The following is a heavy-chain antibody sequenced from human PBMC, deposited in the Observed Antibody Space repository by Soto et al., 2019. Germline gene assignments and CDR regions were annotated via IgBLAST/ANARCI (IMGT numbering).Heavy chain of an antibody. CDR1: GGSISSSGDY. J-gene: IGHJ6*04. CDR3: ATQESSSAAYSYGMDV. D-gene: IGHD6-6*01. CDR2: IYYSGRT. Sequence: KASDTLSLTCSVSGGSISSSGDYWGWIRQPPGMGLEWIGNIYYSGRTFYNPSLKSRVTISVGTSKNQFSLKLSSVTAADTAVYYCATQESSSAAYSYGMDVWGEGTTVTVSS. V-gene: IGHV4-39*01.